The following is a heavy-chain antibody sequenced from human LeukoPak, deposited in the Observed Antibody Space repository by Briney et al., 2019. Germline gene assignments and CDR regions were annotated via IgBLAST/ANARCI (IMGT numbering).Heavy chain of an antibody. CDR3: ARDKVIYHN. CDR1: GFTFSSYG. Sequence: GGSLRLSCAASGFTFSSYGMHWVRQAPGKGLEWVSYISSTGGTIYYADSMKGRFTISRDNAKNSLYLQMNSLRVEDTAVYYCARDKVIYHNWGQGTLVTVSS. CDR2: ISSTGGTI. V-gene: IGHV3-48*04. D-gene: IGHD2-2*02. J-gene: IGHJ4*02.